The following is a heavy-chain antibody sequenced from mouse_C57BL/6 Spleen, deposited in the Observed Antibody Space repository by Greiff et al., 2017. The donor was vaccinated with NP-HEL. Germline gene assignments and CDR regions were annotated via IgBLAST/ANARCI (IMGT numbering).Heavy chain of an antibody. J-gene: IGHJ1*03. CDR3: ASSGGYWYFDV. CDR2: INYDGSST. Sequence: EVKVVESEGGLVQPGSSMKLSCTASGFTFSGYYMAWVRQGPEKGLEWVANINYDGSSTYYPDSLKSRFIISRDNAKNILYLQMSSLKSEDTATYYCASSGGYWYFDVWGTGTTVTVSS. V-gene: IGHV5-16*01. CDR1: GFTFSGYY. D-gene: IGHD4-1*01.